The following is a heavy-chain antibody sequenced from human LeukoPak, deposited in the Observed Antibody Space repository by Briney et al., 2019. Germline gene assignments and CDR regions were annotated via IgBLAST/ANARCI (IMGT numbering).Heavy chain of an antibody. CDR2: IYYSGST. D-gene: IGHD6-13*01. V-gene: IGHV4-39*07. Sequence: PSETLSLTCTVSGGSISSYYWSWIRQPPGKGLEWIGSIYYSGSTYYNPSLKSRVTISVDTSKNQFSLKLSSVTAADTAVYYCARDGSSSSWYNYYYMDVWAKGPRSPSP. CDR3: ARDGSSSSWYNYYYMDV. CDR1: GGSISSYY. J-gene: IGHJ6*03.